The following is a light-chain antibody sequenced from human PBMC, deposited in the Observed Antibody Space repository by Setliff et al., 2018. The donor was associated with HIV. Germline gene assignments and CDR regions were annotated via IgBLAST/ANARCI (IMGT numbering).Light chain of an antibody. CDR2: STY. CDR1: SSDVGASNF. CDR3: APWDDSLNGYV. J-gene: IGLJ1*01. Sequence: QSALTQPASVSGSPGQSITISCTGTSSDVGASNFVSWYQQLPGTAPKLLIYSTYLRPSGVPARFSGSKSGTSASLAISGLQSEDEADYYCAPWDDSLNGYVFGTGTKVTVL. V-gene: IGLV1-44*01.